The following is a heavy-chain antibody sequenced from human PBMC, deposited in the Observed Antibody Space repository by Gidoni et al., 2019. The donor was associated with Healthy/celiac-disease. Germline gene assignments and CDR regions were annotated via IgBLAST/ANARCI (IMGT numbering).Heavy chain of an antibody. CDR3: APLLGDWYFDL. V-gene: IGHV4-39*01. J-gene: IGHJ2*01. Sequence: QLQLQESGPGLVKPSEPLSLTCTVSGGSISSSSYYWGWIRQPPGKGLEWIGSIYYSGSTYYNPSLKSRVTISVDTSKNQFSLKLSSVTAADTAVYYCAPLLGDWYFDLWGRGTLVTVSS. CDR2: IYYSGST. D-gene: IGHD1-26*01. CDR1: GGSISSSSYY.